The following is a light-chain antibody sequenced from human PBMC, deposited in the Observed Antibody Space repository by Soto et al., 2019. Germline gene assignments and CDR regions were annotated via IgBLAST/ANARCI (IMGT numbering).Light chain of an antibody. V-gene: IGKV1-39*01. CDR1: QNIGNY. CDR3: QPGYSTPLT. Sequence: DIQLAQSPSSRSASVGARVTITCRASQNIGNYLSWYQQKPWKAPKLLIYSTSILQSGVPSRVSGTGSGTAFTLTITSLQPEDFATYYCQPGYSTPLTFGGGTRVEIK. J-gene: IGKJ4*01. CDR2: STS.